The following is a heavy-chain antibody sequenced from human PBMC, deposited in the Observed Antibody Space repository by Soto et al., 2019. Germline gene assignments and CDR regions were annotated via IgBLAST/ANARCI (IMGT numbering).Heavy chain of an antibody. V-gene: IGHV3-23*01. CDR2: ISGSGGST. Sequence: GGSLRLSCAASGFTFSSYAMSWVRQAPGKGLEWVSAISGSGGSTYYADSVKGRFTISRDNSKNTLYLQMNSLRAEDTAVYYCANLPQGDFVVVPAALDSGGQGPLVTVSS. D-gene: IGHD2-2*01. CDR1: GFTFSSYA. CDR3: ANLPQGDFVVVPAALDS. J-gene: IGHJ4*02.